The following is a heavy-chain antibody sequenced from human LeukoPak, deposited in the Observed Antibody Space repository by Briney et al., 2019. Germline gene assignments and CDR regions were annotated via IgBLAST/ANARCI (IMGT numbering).Heavy chain of an antibody. CDR3: ARGGLPSVVVFDY. CDR1: GYSISSGYY. V-gene: IGHV4-38-2*01. Sequence: PSETLSLTCAVSGYSISSGYYWGWIRQPPGKGLEWIGSIYHSGSTYYNPSLKSRVTISVDTSKNQFSLKLSSVTAADTAVYYFARGGLPSVVVFDYWGQGTLVTVSS. J-gene: IGHJ4*02. CDR2: IYHSGST. D-gene: IGHD3-22*01.